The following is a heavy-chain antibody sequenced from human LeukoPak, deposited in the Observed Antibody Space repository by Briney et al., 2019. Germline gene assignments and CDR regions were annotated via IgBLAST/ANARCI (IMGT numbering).Heavy chain of an antibody. V-gene: IGHV3-33*01. Sequence: TGGSLRLSCAASGFTFSSYGMHWVRQAPGKGLEWVAVIWYDGSNKYYADSVKGRFTISRDNSKNTLYLQMNSLGAEDTAVYYCARAYSGTYPYYYYYMDVWGKGTTVTVSS. CDR1: GFTFSSYG. CDR3: ARAYSGTYPYYYYYMDV. D-gene: IGHD1-26*01. CDR2: IWYDGSNK. J-gene: IGHJ6*03.